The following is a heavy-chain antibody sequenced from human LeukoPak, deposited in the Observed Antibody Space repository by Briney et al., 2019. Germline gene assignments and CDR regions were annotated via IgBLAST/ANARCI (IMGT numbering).Heavy chain of an antibody. V-gene: IGHV5-51*01. J-gene: IGHJ2*01. CDR2: IYPGDSDT. Sequence: GESLKISCKGSGYSFTSYWIGWVRQMPGKGLEWMGIIYPGDSDTRYSPSFQGQVTISADKSISTAYLQWSSLKASDTAMYYCASTFNYYGSGSKERMRWYFDLWGRGTLVTVSS. CDR3: ASTFNYYGSGSKERMRWYFDL. D-gene: IGHD3-10*01. CDR1: GYSFTSYW.